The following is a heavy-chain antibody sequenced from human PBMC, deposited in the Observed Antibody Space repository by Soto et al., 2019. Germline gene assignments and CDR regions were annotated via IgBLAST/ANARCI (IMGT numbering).Heavy chain of an antibody. Sequence: SETLSLTCTVSGGSISSYYWSWIRQPPGKGLEWIGYIYYSGSTNYSPSLKSRVTISVDTSKNQFSLKLSSVTAADTAVYYCARQVLGYSRSWYFDDWGQGTLVTVSS. V-gene: IGHV4-59*08. CDR1: GGSISSYY. D-gene: IGHD6-13*01. CDR3: ARQVLGYSRSWYFDD. J-gene: IGHJ4*02. CDR2: IYYSGST.